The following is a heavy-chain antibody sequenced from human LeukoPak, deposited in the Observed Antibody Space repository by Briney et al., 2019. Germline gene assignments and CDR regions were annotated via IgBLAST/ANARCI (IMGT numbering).Heavy chain of an antibody. CDR1: GGNFKSFV. CDR3: ARESRPGTWPSDY. CDR2: IMSLFGKA. J-gene: IGHJ4*02. Sequence: GASAKVSCKASGGNFKSFVFSWVRQVPGQGPEWLGGIMSLFGKAHYAQKFQDRVTFTADESTNTVYMEVRSLTYEDTAVYFCARESRPGTWPSDYWGQGTLVTVSS. V-gene: IGHV1-69*13. D-gene: IGHD6-13*01.